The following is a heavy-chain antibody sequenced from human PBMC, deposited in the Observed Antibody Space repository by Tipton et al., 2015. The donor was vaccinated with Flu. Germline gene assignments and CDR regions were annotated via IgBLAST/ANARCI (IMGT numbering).Heavy chain of an antibody. Sequence: QLVQSGGGLVQPGGSPRLSCAASGFTFSSDWMSWVRQAPGKGLEWVANIKQDGSVKYYVDSVKGRFTISRDNAKNSLYLQMNSLRAEDTAVYYCARVVPAALYYFDYWGQGTLVTVSS. CDR2: IKQDGSVK. D-gene: IGHD2-2*01. V-gene: IGHV3-7*01. CDR1: GFTFSSDW. J-gene: IGHJ4*02. CDR3: ARVVPAALYYFDY.